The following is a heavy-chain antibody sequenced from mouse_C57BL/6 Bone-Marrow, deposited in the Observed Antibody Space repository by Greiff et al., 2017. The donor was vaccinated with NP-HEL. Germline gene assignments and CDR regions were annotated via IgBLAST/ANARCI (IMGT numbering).Heavy chain of an antibody. CDR2: IDPSDSYT. CDR3: AREVIYDGYYAYFDY. CDR1: GYTFTSYW. D-gene: IGHD2-3*01. J-gene: IGHJ2*01. V-gene: IGHV1-50*01. Sequence: QVQLQQPGAELVKPGASVKLSCKASGYTFTSYWMQWVKQRPGQGLEWIGEIDPSDSYTNYNQKFKGTATLTVDTSSSTAYMQLSSLTSEDSAVYYCAREVIYDGYYAYFDYWGQGTTLTVSS.